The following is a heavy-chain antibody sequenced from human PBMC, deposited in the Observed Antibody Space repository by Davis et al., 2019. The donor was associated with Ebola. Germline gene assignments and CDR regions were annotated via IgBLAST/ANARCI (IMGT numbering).Heavy chain of an antibody. CDR3: ARMFCSSGNCYPDY. V-gene: IGHV4-39*07. D-gene: IGHD2-15*01. CDR2: IYYSGST. Sequence: PGGSLRLSCTVSGRSISSSSYYWGWIRQPPGKGLEWIGSIYYSGSTYYNPSLKSRVTISVDTSKNQFSLKLSSVTAADTAVYYCARMFCSSGNCYPDYWGQGTLVTVSS. J-gene: IGHJ4*02. CDR1: GRSISSSSYY.